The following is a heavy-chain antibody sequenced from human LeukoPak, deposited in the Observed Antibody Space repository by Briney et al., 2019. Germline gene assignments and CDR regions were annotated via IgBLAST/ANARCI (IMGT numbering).Heavy chain of an antibody. J-gene: IGHJ4*02. CDR3: ARDGDSGSYNFDY. CDR2: IYTSGST. V-gene: IGHV4-4*07. D-gene: IGHD1-26*01. Sequence: PSETLSLTCAVYGGSFSSYYWSWIRQPAGKGLEWIGRIYTSGSTNYNPSLKSRVTMSVDTSKNQFSLKLSSVTAADTAVYYCARDGDSGSYNFDYWGQGTLVTVSS. CDR1: GGSFSSYY.